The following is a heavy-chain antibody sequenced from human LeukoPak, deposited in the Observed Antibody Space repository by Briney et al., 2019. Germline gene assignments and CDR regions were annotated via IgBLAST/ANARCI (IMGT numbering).Heavy chain of an antibody. Sequence: PGRSLRLSCAASGFTFSSYGMHWVRQAPGKGLEWVGVISYDGSNKYYADSVKGRFTISRDNSKNTLYLQMNSLRAEDTAVYYCAKDPFDYWGQGTLVTVSS. CDR3: AKDPFDY. J-gene: IGHJ4*02. CDR1: GFTFSSYG. CDR2: ISYDGSNK. V-gene: IGHV3-30*18.